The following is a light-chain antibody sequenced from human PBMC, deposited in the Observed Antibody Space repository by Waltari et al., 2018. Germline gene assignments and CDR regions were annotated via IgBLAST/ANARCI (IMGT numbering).Light chain of an antibody. Sequence: QLVLTQSPSASASLGASVKLTCTLSSGHSSYAIAWHQQQPEKGPRYLMKLTSDGSHSKGDGFPDRFSVSSSGAERYLTISSLQSEDEADYYCQTWGTGIQVFGGGTKLTVL. V-gene: IGLV4-69*01. CDR1: SGHSSYA. J-gene: IGLJ3*02. CDR3: QTWGTGIQV. CDR2: LTSDGSH.